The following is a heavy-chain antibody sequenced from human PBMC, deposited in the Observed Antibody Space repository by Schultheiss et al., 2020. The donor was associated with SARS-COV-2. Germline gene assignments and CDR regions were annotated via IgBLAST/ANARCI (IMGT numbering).Heavy chain of an antibody. CDR3: ARDLGDGYYYDSSGYTN. Sequence: SETLSLTCTVSDGSISPYFWSWIRQPPGKGLEWIGYIYYSGSTNYNPSLKSRVTMSVDTSKNQFSLKLSSVTAADTAVYYCARDLGDGYYYDSSGYTNWGQGTLVTVSS. J-gene: IGHJ4*02. V-gene: IGHV4-59*12. CDR1: DGSISPYF. D-gene: IGHD3-22*01. CDR2: IYYSGST.